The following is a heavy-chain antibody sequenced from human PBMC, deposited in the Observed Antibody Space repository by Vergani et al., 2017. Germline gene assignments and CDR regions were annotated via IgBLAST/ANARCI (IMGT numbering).Heavy chain of an antibody. CDR1: GGSISSYY. V-gene: IGHV4-59*01. Sequence: QVQLQESGPGLVKPSETLSLTCSVSGGSISSYYWGWIREPPGTGLEWIGYIYYSGRTTYNPSRKSRGTISLDTSKNQFSLRLSSLTAADTAVYYCARAGRAVDYWGQGTLVTVSS. J-gene: IGHJ4*02. D-gene: IGHD6-25*01. CDR3: ARAGRAVDY. CDR2: IYYSGRT.